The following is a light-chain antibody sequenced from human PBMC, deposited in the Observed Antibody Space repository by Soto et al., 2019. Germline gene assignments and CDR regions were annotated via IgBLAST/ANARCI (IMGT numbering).Light chain of an antibody. CDR3: QQYYNWPLT. Sequence: EIVMTQSPATLSVSPGERATLFCRASQSLSSYLAWYQQKPGQAPRLLIYGPSTRATGIPARFSGSGSGTEFTLTVSSLQSEDFAVYCCQQYYNWPLTFGGGTKVEVK. J-gene: IGKJ4*01. V-gene: IGKV3-15*01. CDR2: GPS. CDR1: QSLSSY.